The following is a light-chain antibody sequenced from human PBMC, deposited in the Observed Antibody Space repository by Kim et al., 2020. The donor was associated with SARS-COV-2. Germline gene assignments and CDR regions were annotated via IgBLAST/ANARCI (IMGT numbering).Light chain of an antibody. CDR1: SSDVGGYNY. CDR3: SSYAGSNDFV. CDR2: EVN. Sequence: GLSVTISCTATSSDVGGYNYVSWYQQHPGNPPKVIFYEVNRRPAGVPDRFSGSKSGNTSSLTVSGLQAEDEADYYCSSYAGSNDFVFGSGTKVTVL. J-gene: IGLJ6*01. V-gene: IGLV2-8*01.